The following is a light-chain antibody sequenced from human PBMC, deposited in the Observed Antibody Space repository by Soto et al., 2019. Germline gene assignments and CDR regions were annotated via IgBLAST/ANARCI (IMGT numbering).Light chain of an antibody. CDR2: GAS. CDR3: QQRSNSWT. CDR1: QNVYTD. J-gene: IGKJ1*01. Sequence: EIVLTQSPATLSVSPGEGATLSCSASQNVYTDLAWYQQKPGQAPRLLIYGASTRATDMPGRFSGSGSGTDFTLTISRLEPEDVAVYYCQQRSNSWTFGQGTKVDIK. V-gene: IGKV3D-20*02.